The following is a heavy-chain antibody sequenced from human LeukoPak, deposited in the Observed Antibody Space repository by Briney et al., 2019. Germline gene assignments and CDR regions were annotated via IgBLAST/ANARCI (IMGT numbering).Heavy chain of an antibody. CDR3: ARGGAQGMDV. V-gene: IGHV3-11*01. J-gene: IGHJ6*02. CDR2: ISGVASDI. D-gene: IGHD1-26*01. Sequence: VGSLRLSCAASGFTFSDYYMTLIRQAPGKGLEWVSYISGVASDIYYGDSVKGRFTISRDNAKNSVYLQMNSLRPDDTAVYYCARGGAQGMDVWGHGTTVTVSS. CDR1: GFTFSDYY.